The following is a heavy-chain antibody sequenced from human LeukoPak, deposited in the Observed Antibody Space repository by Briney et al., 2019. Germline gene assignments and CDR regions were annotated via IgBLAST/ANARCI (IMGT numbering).Heavy chain of an antibody. CDR1: GYTFTSYG. Sequence: ASVKVSCKASGYTFTSYGISWVRQAPGQGLEWMGWINPNSGGTNYAQKFQGRVTMTRDTSISTAYMELSRLRSDDTAVYYCARDSLYYYDSSGYLLPHDAFDIWGQGTMVTVSS. D-gene: IGHD3-22*01. V-gene: IGHV1-2*02. CDR2: INPNSGGT. CDR3: ARDSLYYYDSSGYLLPHDAFDI. J-gene: IGHJ3*02.